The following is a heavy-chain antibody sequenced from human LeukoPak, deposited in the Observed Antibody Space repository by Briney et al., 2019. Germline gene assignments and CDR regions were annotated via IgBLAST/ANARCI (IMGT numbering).Heavy chain of an antibody. CDR3: ARGSPNTIFGVGLDY. D-gene: IGHD3-3*01. J-gene: IGHJ4*02. CDR1: GYTFTSYD. V-gene: IGHV1-8*01. CDR2: MNPNSGNT. Sequence: GASVKVSCKASGYTFTSYDINWVRQATGQGREWMGWMNPNSGNTGYAQKFQGRVTMTRNTSISTAYMELSSLRSEDTAVYYCARGSPNTIFGVGLDYWGQGTLVTVSS.